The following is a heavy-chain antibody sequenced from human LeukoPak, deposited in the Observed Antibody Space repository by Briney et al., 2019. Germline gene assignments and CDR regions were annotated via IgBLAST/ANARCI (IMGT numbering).Heavy chain of an antibody. V-gene: IGHV3-23*01. J-gene: IGHJ3*02. Sequence: GGSLRLSCAASGFTFSSYAMSWVRQAPGKGLEWVSAISVSGNTYHADSVKGRFTISRDSSKNTLYLQMNRLRAEDAAVYYCAKSPYYDFWSGYYPGAGSAFDIWGQGTMVTVSS. CDR1: GFTFSSYA. CDR2: ISVSGNT. D-gene: IGHD3-3*01. CDR3: AKSPYYDFWSGYYPGAGSAFDI.